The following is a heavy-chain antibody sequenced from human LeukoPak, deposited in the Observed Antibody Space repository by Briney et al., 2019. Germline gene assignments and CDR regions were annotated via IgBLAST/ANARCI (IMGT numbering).Heavy chain of an antibody. CDR2: IKSKTDGGTT. J-gene: IGHJ3*02. V-gene: IGHV3-15*01. CDR1: ELTFSNAW. CDR3: ITDPGEWEPI. Sequence: PGGSLRLSCAASELTFSNAWMSWVRQAPGKGLEWVGRIKSKTDGGTTDYGAPVKGRFIISRDDSKNTLYLQMNGLKIEDTAVYYCITDPGEWEPIWGQGTTVTVSS. D-gene: IGHD1-26*01.